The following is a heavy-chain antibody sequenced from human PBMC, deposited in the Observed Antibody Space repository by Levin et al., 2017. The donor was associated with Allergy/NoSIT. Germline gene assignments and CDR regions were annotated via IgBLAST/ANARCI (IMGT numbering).Heavy chain of an antibody. CDR1: GFTFSSYA. J-gene: IGHJ4*02. V-gene: IGHV3-23*01. CDR3: AKDAISGVTQGD. Sequence: GESLKISCAASGFTFSSYAMSWVRQAPGKGLEWVSGISASGGSTYYADSVKGRFTISRDNSKNTLYLQMNSLRAEDTALYYCAKDAISGVTQGDWGQGTLVTVSS. D-gene: IGHD3-10*01. CDR2: ISASGGST.